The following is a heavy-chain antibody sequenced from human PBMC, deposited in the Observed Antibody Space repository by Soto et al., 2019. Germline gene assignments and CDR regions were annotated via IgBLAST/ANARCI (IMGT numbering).Heavy chain of an antibody. J-gene: IGHJ4*02. CDR3: ARDLSGSGSSFFAY. CDR2: TYYRSKWYS. Sequence: SQTLSLTCGISGDSFSSISAALNWIRQSPSRGLEWLGRTYYRSKWYSEYAVSVQSRITINPDTSKNQFSLRLNSVTPEDTAVYYCARDLSGSGSSFFAYWGQGALVTGSS. CDR1: GDSFSSISAA. D-gene: IGHD6-19*01. V-gene: IGHV6-1*01.